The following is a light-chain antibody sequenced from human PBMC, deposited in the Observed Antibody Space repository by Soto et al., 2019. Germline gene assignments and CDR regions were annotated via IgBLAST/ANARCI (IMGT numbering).Light chain of an antibody. CDR2: KTS. Sequence: DIQMTQSPSTLSASVGDRVTITCRASQSIDSWLAWYQQKPGKAPNLLIYKTSNLESGVPSRFSGSGSGTEFSLTISSLQPDDFETYYCQQYKSFYLNFGGGTKVDI. CDR3: QQYKSFYLN. V-gene: IGKV1-5*03. J-gene: IGKJ4*01. CDR1: QSIDSW.